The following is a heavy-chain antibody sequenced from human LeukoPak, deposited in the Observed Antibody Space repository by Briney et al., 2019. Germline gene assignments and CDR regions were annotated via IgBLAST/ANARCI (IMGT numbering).Heavy chain of an antibody. D-gene: IGHD2-15*01. V-gene: IGHV4-61*02. J-gene: IGHJ3*02. CDR3: ARVTQADAFDI. CDR1: GGSISSGSYY. CDR2: IYTSGST. Sequence: PSQTLSLTCTVSGGSISSGSYYWSWIRQPAGKGLEWIGRIYTSGSTNYNPSLKSRVTISVDTSKNQFSLKLSSVTAADTAVYYCARVTQADAFDIWGQGTMVTVSS.